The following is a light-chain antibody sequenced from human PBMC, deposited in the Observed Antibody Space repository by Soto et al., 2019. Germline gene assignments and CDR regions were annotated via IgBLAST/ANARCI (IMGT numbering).Light chain of an antibody. Sequence: EIVLTQSPGTLSLSPGERATLSCRASLSVGSNYLAWYQQKPGQAPRLLIYGASSRATGIPDRFSGSGSGTDFTLTISRLEPEDSAVYYCQQYVTSPWTFGQGTKVEIK. CDR2: GAS. CDR1: LSVGSNY. V-gene: IGKV3-20*01. CDR3: QQYVTSPWT. J-gene: IGKJ1*01.